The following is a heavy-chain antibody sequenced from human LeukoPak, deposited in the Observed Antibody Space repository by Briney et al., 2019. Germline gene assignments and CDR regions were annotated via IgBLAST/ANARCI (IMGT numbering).Heavy chain of an antibody. D-gene: IGHD6-19*01. CDR2: INTNTGNP. V-gene: IGHV7-4-1*02. CDR3: AKSGWANFYNWFDP. Sequence: ASVRVSCKASGYTFSGYYMHWVRQAPGQGLEWMGWINTNTGNPTYAQGFTGRFVFSLDTSVSTAYLQISSLKADDTAVYYCAKSGWANFYNWFDPWGQGTLVTVSS. CDR1: GYTFSGYY. J-gene: IGHJ5*02.